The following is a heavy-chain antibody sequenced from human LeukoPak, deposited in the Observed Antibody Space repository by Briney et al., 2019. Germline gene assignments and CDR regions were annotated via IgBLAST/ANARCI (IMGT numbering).Heavy chain of an antibody. CDR1: GYTFTGYY. V-gene: IGHV1-2*06. Sequence: ASVKVSCKASGYTFTGYYLHWVRQAPGQGPEWMGRISPNSGGTNYAQKFQGRVTMTRDTSINTAYMELSRLRSDDTAVYYCARETKLEWLLIFDYWGQGTLVTVSS. J-gene: IGHJ4*02. CDR2: ISPNSGGT. D-gene: IGHD3-3*01. CDR3: ARETKLEWLLIFDY.